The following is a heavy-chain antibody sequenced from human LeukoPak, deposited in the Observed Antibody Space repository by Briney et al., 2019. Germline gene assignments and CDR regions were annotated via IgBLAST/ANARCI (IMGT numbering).Heavy chain of an antibody. CDR1: GFTFSSYA. D-gene: IGHD3-22*01. CDR2: ISGSGGST. J-gene: IGHJ3*02. Sequence: QPGGSLRLSCVASGFTFSSYAMSLVRQAPGKGLELVSAISGSGGSTYYADSVKGRFTISRDNSKNTLYLQMNSLRAEDTAVYYCARGFYYDKGRAFDIWGQGTMVTVSS. V-gene: IGHV3-23*01. CDR3: ARGFYYDKGRAFDI.